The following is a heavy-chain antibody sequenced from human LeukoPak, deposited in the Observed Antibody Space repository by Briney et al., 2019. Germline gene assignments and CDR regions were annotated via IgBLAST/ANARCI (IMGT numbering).Heavy chain of an antibody. V-gene: IGHV1-18*01. J-gene: IGHJ3*01. D-gene: IGHD6-13*01. CDR2: ISNFDGDT. CDR1: GRLFTSYG. Sequence: ASVKVSCKASGRLFTSYGIAWVRQAPGEGLEWVGWISNFDGDTKVAENLQGRVTLTTDSSTSTAYMVLTNLKFDDTAVYYCARVRGCSNCVLTDGFDSWGEGTKVTVSS. CDR3: ARVRGCSNCVLTDGFDS.